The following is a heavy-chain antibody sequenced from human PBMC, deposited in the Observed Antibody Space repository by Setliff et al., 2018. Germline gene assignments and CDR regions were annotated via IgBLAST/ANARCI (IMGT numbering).Heavy chain of an antibody. Sequence: LRLSCEGSGFSFSSHPMHWVRQAPGKGLEWVSSISSRSSNIYYADSVKGRFTISRDNAENSLYLQMTSLRAEDTAVYYCARTDGTNLGYFDNWGQGTLVTVSS. J-gene: IGHJ4*02. CDR2: ISSRSSNI. CDR1: GFSFSSHP. V-gene: IGHV3-21*04. D-gene: IGHD2-8*01. CDR3: ARTDGTNLGYFDN.